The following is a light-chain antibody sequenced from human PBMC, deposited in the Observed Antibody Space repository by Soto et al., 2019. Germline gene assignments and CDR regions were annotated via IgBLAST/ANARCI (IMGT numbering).Light chain of an antibody. V-gene: IGKV3D-20*01. CDR2: DAS. Sequence: EIVLTQSPATLSLSPGERATLSCGASQSVSGSYLAWYQQKRGLAPRLLIHDASTRASGVPDRFSGSRSGTDFTLTIRSLEPEDAAVYYCQQYGSSPITFGQGTKVDIK. CDR1: QSVSGSY. J-gene: IGKJ1*01. CDR3: QQYGSSPIT.